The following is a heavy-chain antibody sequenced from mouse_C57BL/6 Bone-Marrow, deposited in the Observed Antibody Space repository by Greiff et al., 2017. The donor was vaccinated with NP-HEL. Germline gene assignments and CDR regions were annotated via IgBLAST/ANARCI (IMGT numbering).Heavy chain of an antibody. Sequence: QVQLKESGAELVKPGASVKISCKASGYAFSSYWMNWVKQRPGKGLEWIGQIYPGDGDTNYNGKFKGEATLTADKSSSTAYMQLSSLTSEDSAVYFCAGQTAQALDYWGQGTTLTVSS. CDR2: IYPGDGDT. V-gene: IGHV1-80*01. CDR3: AGQTAQALDY. D-gene: IGHD3-2*02. CDR1: GYAFSSYW. J-gene: IGHJ2*01.